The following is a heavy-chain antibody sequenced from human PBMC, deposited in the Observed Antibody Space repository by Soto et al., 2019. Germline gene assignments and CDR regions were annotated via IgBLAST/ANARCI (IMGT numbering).Heavy chain of an antibody. J-gene: IGHJ6*02. Sequence: QLQLQESGPGLVKPSETLSLTCTVSGGSISSRSYYWGWIRQPPGKGLEWIGSMYYSGSTYYNPSLKSRVTISGDTSKNQFSLKLSSVTAADTAVYYCAADTVTLYYYYYGMDVWGQGTTVTVSS. CDR3: AADTVTLYYYYYGMDV. D-gene: IGHD4-17*01. V-gene: IGHV4-39*01. CDR1: GGSISSRSYY. CDR2: MYYSGST.